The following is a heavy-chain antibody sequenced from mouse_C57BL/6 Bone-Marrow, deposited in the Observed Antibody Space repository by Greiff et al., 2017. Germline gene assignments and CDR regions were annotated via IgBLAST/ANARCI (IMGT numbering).Heavy chain of an antibody. D-gene: IGHD3-2*02. CDR1: GYAFSSSW. Sequence: QVQLKQSGPELVKPGASVKISCKASGYAFSSSWMNWVKQRPGKGLEWIGRIYPGDGDINYNGKFKGKATLTADKSSSKAYMQLISLKSEDSAVYFCARGLRLFDYWGQGTTLTVSS. J-gene: IGHJ2*01. V-gene: IGHV1-82*01. CDR2: IYPGDGDI. CDR3: ARGLRLFDY.